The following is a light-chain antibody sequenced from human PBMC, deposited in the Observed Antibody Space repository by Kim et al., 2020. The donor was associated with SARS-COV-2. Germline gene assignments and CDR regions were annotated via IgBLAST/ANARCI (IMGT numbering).Light chain of an antibody. CDR3: QVYYAYTFT. Sequence: ASVGDRVTITCRAIQSVSSWLAWYQQKSGEAPKLLIHTASTLHTGGPSRFSGSGSGSEFALTITNLQPEDFASYYCQVYYAYTFTFGPGTKVDIK. J-gene: IGKJ3*01. CDR2: TAS. V-gene: IGKV1-5*03. CDR1: QSVSSW.